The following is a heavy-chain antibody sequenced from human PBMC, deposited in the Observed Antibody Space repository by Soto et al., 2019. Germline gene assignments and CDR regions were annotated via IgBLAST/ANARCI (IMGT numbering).Heavy chain of an antibody. CDR2: IYSDGTT. CDR3: SRDTHSALRSDW. J-gene: IGHJ5*01. Sequence: EEQLVESGGGLVQAGGSLRLSCAVSGFSVSNNYMTWVRQAPGKGLEWVSVIYSDGTTYHADSVKGRFIASRVNSQNTLYLQLNNLRVEDSSVYYCSRDTHSALRSDWCGLGALFTVAS. D-gene: IGHD4-4*01. CDR1: GFSVSNNY. V-gene: IGHV3-66*01.